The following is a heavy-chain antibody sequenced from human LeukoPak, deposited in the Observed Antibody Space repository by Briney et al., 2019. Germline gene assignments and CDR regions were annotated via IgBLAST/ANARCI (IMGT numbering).Heavy chain of an antibody. CDR3: ARRHDYGDSERRFDP. V-gene: IGHV4-38-2*02. J-gene: IGHJ5*02. Sequence: SETLSLTCTVSGYSISSGYYWGWIRQPPGKGLEWIGSIYHSGRTYYNPSLKSRVTISVDTSKNQFSLKLSSVTAADTAVYYCARRHDYGDSERRFDPWGQGTLVTVSS. CDR2: IYHSGRT. D-gene: IGHD4-17*01. CDR1: GYSISSGYY.